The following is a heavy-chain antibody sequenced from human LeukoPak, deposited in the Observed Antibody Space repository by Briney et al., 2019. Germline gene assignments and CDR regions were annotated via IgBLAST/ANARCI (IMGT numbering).Heavy chain of an antibody. V-gene: IGHV3-53*01. CDR2: IYSGGST. Sequence: GGSPRLSCAASGFTVSSNYMSWVRQAPGKGLEWVSVIYSGGSTYYADSVKGRFTISRDNSKNTLYLQMNSLRAEDTAVYYCARDTGYSSGWYGDWGQGTLVTVSS. D-gene: IGHD6-19*01. J-gene: IGHJ4*02. CDR1: GFTVSSNY. CDR3: ARDTGYSSGWYGD.